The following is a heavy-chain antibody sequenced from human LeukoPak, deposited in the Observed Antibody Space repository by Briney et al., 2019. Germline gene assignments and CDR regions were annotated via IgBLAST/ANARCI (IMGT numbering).Heavy chain of an antibody. CDR3: ARGGTAGYSGYDY. J-gene: IGHJ4*02. Sequence: GASLQISCEGSGSIFTSYWIGWGRPLRGKGLEWMGIIYPGDSDTTYSPSFQGQVTISADKSISTAYLQWSSLKASDTAMYYCARGGTAGYSGYDYWGQGTLVTVSS. CDR1: GSIFTSYW. CDR2: IYPGDSDT. D-gene: IGHD5-12*01. V-gene: IGHV5-51*01.